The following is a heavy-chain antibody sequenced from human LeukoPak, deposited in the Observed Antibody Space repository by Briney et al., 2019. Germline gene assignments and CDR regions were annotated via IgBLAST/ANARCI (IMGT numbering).Heavy chain of an antibody. J-gene: IGHJ4*02. D-gene: IGHD5-24*01. V-gene: IGHV1-18*01. CDR2: ISGYNGNT. CDR1: GYTFTSYG. CDR3: AKEEFQMATNFDY. Sequence: ASVKVSCKASGYTFTSYGISWVRQAPGKGLEWMGWISGYNGNTNYAQKLQGRVTMTTDTSTSTVYMELRSLRSDDTAVYYCAKEEFQMATNFDYWGQGTLVTVSS.